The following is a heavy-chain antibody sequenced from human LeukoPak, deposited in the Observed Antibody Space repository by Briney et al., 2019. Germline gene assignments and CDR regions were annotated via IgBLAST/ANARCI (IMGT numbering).Heavy chain of an antibody. J-gene: IGHJ3*02. D-gene: IGHD3-16*01. CDR3: ARDRAPGGWQGALDT. CDR1: GFTFSRHW. CDR2: INRDGSAK. Sequence: GGSLRLSCAASGFTFSRHWMNWVRQAPGKGLEWVAHINRDGSAKYYVDSVKGRFTISRDNAKNSLFLQMNSLRAEDTAVYYCARDRAPGGWQGALDTWGQGTMVTVSS. V-gene: IGHV3-7*01.